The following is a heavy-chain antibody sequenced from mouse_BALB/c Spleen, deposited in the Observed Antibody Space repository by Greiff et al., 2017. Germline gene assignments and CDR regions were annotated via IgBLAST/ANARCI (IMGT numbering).Heavy chain of an antibody. D-gene: IGHD2-3*01. CDR2: ISSGSSTI. J-gene: IGHJ2*01. CDR3: ARGDGYY. V-gene: IGHV5-17*02. Sequence: EVQRVESGGGLVQPGGSRKLSCAASGFTFSSFGMHWVRQAPEKGLEWVAYISSGSSTIYYADTVKGRFTISRDNPKNTLFLQMTSLRSEDTAMYYCARGDGYYWGQGTTLTVSS. CDR1: GFTFSSFG.